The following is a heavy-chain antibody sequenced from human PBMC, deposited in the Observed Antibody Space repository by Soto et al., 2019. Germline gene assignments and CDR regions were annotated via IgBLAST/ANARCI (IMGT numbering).Heavy chain of an antibody. CDR3: ASEDIVVVVAATPSLITSDY. Sequence: GGSLRLSCAASGFTFSSYAMSWVSQAPGKGLEWVSAISGSGGSTYYADSVKGRFTISRDNSKNTLYLQMNSLRAEDTAVYYCASEDIVVVVAATPSLITSDYWGQGTLVTVSS. CDR2: ISGSGGST. D-gene: IGHD2-15*01. CDR1: GFTFSSYA. J-gene: IGHJ4*02. V-gene: IGHV3-23*01.